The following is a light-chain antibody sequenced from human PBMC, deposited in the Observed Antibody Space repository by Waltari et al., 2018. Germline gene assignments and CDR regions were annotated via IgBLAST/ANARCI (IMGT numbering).Light chain of an antibody. CDR1: SSDVGGYNY. CDR2: DVS. CDR3: SSYTSSSTLV. Sequence: QSALTQPASVSGSPGQSITISCTGTSSDVGGYNYVSWYQQHPGKAPKLMIYDVSNPPSGVSKRFSGSKSGNTASLTSSGLQAEDEADYYCSSYTSSSTLVFGGGTKLTVL. J-gene: IGLJ2*01. V-gene: IGLV2-14*03.